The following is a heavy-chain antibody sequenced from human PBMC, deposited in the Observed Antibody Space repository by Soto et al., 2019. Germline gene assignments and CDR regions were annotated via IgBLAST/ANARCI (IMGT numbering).Heavy chain of an antibody. J-gene: IGHJ4*02. CDR3: ARGRRPYDCFYSCYLDFDY. D-gene: IGHD3-22*01. Sequence: TLSLPCAVSGFPFSSYVMHWVRQAPGKGLEWVAVISYDGSNKYYAASVKRRFTISRDTSKNTLYLQMNSLRAEDTAVYYWARGRRPYDCFYSCYLDFDYWGQGTLVTVSS. CDR1: GFPFSSYV. V-gene: IGHV3-30-3*01. CDR2: ISYDGSNK.